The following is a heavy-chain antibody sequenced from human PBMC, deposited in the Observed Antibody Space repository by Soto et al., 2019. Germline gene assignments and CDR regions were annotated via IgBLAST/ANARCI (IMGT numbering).Heavy chain of an antibody. D-gene: IGHD2-15*01. V-gene: IGHV3-15*07. Sequence: GGSLRLSCAASGFTFSNAWMNWVRQAPGKGLEWVGRIKSKTDGGTTDYAAPVKGRFTISRDDSKNTLYLQMNSLKTEDTAVYYCTTPRGYPVAATRAYYYYYGMDVWGQGTTVTVSS. J-gene: IGHJ6*02. CDR3: TTPRGYPVAATRAYYYYYGMDV. CDR2: IKSKTDGGTT. CDR1: GFTFSNAW.